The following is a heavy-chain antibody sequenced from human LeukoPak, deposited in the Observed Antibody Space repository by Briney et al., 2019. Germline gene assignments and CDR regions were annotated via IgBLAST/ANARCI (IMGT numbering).Heavy chain of an antibody. V-gene: IGHV3-13*01. J-gene: IGHJ3*02. CDR2: IGTAGDT. CDR1: GFTFSSYD. D-gene: IGHD3-22*01. CDR3: ARSTTYYYDSSASRAFDI. Sequence: GGSLRLSCAASGFTFSSYDMHWVRQATGKGLEWVSAIGTAGDTYYPGSAKGRFTISRENAKNSLYLQMNSLRAGDTAVYYCARSTTYYYDSSASRAFDIWGQGTMVTVSS.